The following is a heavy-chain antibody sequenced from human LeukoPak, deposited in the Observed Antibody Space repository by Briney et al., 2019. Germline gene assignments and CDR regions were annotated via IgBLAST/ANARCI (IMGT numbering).Heavy chain of an antibody. Sequence: GGSLRLSCAASGFTFSSYWMSWVRQAPGKGLEGVAHIKQDGSEKYYVDSVKGRFTISRDNAKNSLYLQMNSLRAEDTAVYYCARETTYYDFWSGYYMYWGQGTLVAVSS. CDR1: GFTFSSYW. D-gene: IGHD3-3*01. V-gene: IGHV3-7*01. J-gene: IGHJ4*02. CDR2: IKQDGSEK. CDR3: ARETTYYDFWSGYYMY.